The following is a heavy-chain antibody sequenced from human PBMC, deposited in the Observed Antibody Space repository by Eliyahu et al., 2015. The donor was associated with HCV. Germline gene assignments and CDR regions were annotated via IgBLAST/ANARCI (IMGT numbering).Heavy chain of an antibody. CDR1: GGSISGYY. Sequence: HVQLQESGPGRVKPSETLSLTCTVSGGSISGYYWTWIRQPPGKGLEWIGYIYYTWGPHLNPSLKSRVTTSLDTSKNQFSLRLSSVTAADTAVYYCARSKWGYAFDIWGQGTRVTVSS. CDR3: ARSKWGYAFDI. D-gene: IGHD7-27*01. CDR2: IYYTWGP. V-gene: IGHV4-59*01. J-gene: IGHJ3*02.